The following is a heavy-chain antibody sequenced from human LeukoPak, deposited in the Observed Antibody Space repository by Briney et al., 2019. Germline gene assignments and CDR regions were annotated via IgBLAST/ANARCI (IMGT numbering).Heavy chain of an antibody. CDR2: ISGSGVST. CDR3: AKDRQYYYSSGSIFDY. D-gene: IGHD3-10*01. CDR1: GFTFSSYA. V-gene: IGHV3-23*01. J-gene: IGHJ4*02. Sequence: GGSLRLSCAASGFTFSSYAMSWVRQAPGKGLEWVSAISGSGVSTYYADSVKGRFTISRDNSKNTLYLQMNSLRAEDTAVYYCAKDRQYYYSSGSIFDYWGQGTPVIVSS.